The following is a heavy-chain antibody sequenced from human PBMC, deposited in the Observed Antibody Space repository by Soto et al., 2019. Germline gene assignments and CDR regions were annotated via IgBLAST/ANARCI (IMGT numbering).Heavy chain of an antibody. Sequence: ASVKVSCKASGGTFSSYTISWVRQAPGQGLEWMGRIIPILGTANYAQKFQGRVTITADSSSSTAYMELSSLTSDDTAVYYCAREPSIAAVGIPLYSYYYMDVWGEGTAVTVSS. CDR2: IIPILGTA. J-gene: IGHJ6*03. CDR3: AREPSIAAVGIPLYSYYYMDV. D-gene: IGHD6-13*01. CDR1: GGTFSSYT. V-gene: IGHV1-69*08.